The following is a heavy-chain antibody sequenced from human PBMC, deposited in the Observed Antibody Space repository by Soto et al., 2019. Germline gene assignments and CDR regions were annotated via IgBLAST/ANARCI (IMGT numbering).Heavy chain of an antibody. CDR2: ISSSGSTI. CDR1: GFTFSSYS. J-gene: IGHJ6*02. Sequence: GSLRLSCAASGFTFSSYSMNRVRQAPGKGLEWVSSISSSGSTIYYADSVKGRITISRDNAKNSLYLQMNSLRAEDTAVYYCARSLLSGTFTYYYYGMDVWGQGTTVTVSS. D-gene: IGHD3-3*01. V-gene: IGHV3-48*04. CDR3: ARSLLSGTFTYYYYGMDV.